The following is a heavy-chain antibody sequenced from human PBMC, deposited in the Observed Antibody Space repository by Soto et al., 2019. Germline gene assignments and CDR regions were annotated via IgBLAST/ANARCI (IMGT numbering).Heavy chain of an antibody. CDR2: IYYAGST. CDR3: ARVSASWSKQPDL. V-gene: IGHV4-59*01. D-gene: IGHD6-13*01. J-gene: IGHJ5*02. Sequence: QVQLQESGPGLVKPSETLSLTCTVSGGSMSGYFWSWTRQSPGKGLEWIGHIYYAGSTDYNPSLKDRLTVSIDTSKNQFSLNLISVTAADTAVYFCARVSASWSKQPDLWGQGTLVTVSS. CDR1: GGSMSGYF.